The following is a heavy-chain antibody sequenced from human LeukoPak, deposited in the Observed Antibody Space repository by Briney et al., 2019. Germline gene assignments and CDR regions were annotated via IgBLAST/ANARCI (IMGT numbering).Heavy chain of an antibody. CDR2: INPNSGGT. Sequence: ASVKVSCRASGYTFTGYYMHWVRQAPGQGLEWMGWINPNSGGTNYAQKFQGRVTMTRDTSISTAYMELSRLRSDDTAVYYCARDYSEWLPRGYWGQGTLVTVSS. J-gene: IGHJ4*02. CDR3: ARDYSEWLPRGY. CDR1: GYTFTGYY. D-gene: IGHD6-19*01. V-gene: IGHV1-2*02.